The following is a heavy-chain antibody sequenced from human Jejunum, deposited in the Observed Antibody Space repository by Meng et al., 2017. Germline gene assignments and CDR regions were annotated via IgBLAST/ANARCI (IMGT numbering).Heavy chain of an antibody. D-gene: IGHD4-17*01. V-gene: IGHV4-4*02. J-gene: IGHJ4*02. CDR1: GGSISSENL. CDR3: ARATLTRLFDY. CDR2: TYLSGST. Sequence: SQTLSLTCTVSGGSISSENLWSRVRQPPGKGLEWIGETYLSGSTYYNPSLKSRLSISVDQSRNLFSLTLGSVTAADTAVYYCARATLTRLFDYWGQGTLVTVSS.